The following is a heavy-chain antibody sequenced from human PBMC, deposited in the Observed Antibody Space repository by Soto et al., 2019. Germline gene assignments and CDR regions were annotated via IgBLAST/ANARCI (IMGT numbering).Heavy chain of an antibody. V-gene: IGHV3-30-3*01. CDR3: AGGGGGGSGSDYGEFDY. CDR1: GFTYRSSA. Sequence: QVQLVESGGGVVQPGRSLRLSCAASGFTYRSSAMHWVRQAPGKGLEWVAVISDDGSNKYYADSVKGRFTTSRDNSNKHRSWQRNSLGMGAPAGYSWAGGGGGGSGSDYGEFDYWGQGTLVTVSS. CDR2: ISDDGSNK. J-gene: IGHJ4*02. D-gene: IGHD3-10*01.